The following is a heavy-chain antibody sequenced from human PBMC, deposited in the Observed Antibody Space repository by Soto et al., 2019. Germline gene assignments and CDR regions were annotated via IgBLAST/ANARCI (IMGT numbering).Heavy chain of an antibody. CDR2: IYYSGST. Sequence: QVQLQESGPGLVKPSETLSLTCTVSGGSISSYYWSWIRQPPGKGLEWIGYIYYSGSTNYNPSLKSRVTISVDTSKNQFSRKLSSVTAADTAVYYCARSRTTVTPAGFQHWGQGTLVTVSS. CDR1: GGSISSYY. J-gene: IGHJ1*01. CDR3: ARSRTTVTPAGFQH. D-gene: IGHD4-17*01. V-gene: IGHV4-59*01.